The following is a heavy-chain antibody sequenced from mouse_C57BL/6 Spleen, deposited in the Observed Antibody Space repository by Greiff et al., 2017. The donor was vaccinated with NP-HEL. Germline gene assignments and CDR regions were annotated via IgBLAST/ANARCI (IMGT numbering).Heavy chain of an antibody. Sequence: EVQGVESGGGLVKPGGSLKLSCAASGFTFSDYGMHWVRQAPEKGLEWVAYISSGSSTIYYADTVKGRFTISRDNAKNTLFLQMTSLRSEDTAMYYCANSIYYYGSEAMDYWGQGTSVTVSS. V-gene: IGHV5-17*01. J-gene: IGHJ4*01. CDR2: ISSGSSTI. CDR3: ANSIYYYGSEAMDY. D-gene: IGHD1-1*01. CDR1: GFTFSDYG.